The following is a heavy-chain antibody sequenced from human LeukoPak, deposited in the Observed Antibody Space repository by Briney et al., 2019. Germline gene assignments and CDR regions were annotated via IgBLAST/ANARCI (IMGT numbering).Heavy chain of an antibody. V-gene: IGHV3-48*01. CDR2: ISGDSSAI. Sequence: PGGSLRLSCAASGFPFSSYSMDWVRQAPGKGLEWVSYISGDSSAIYYAESVQGRFTISRDNVKKLVYLHMNSLRADDTAVYYCARARLARPQLGRVDDKWGQGILVTVSS. D-gene: IGHD1-1*01. CDR3: ARARLARPQLGRVDDK. J-gene: IGHJ4*02. CDR1: GFPFSSYS.